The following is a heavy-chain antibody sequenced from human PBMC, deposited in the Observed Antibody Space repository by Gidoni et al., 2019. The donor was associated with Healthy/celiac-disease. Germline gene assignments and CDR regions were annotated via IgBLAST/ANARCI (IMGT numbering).Heavy chain of an antibody. Sequence: EVQLLESGGGLVQPGGSLRLSCAASGFTFSSYAMSWVRQAPGKGLEGVSAISGSGGSTYYADSVKGRFTISRDNSKNTLYLQMNSLRAEDTAVYYCARPYCSGGSCWDSHWGQGTLVTVSS. V-gene: IGHV3-23*01. CDR2: ISGSGGST. D-gene: IGHD2-15*01. CDR3: ARPYCSGGSCWDSH. J-gene: IGHJ4*02. CDR1: GFTFSSYA.